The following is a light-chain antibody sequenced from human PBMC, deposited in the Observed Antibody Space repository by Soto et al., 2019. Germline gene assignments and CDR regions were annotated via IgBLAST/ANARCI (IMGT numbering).Light chain of an antibody. J-gene: IGLJ1*01. CDR1: SSYVGGYNY. V-gene: IGLV2-14*01. Sequence: QSVLTQPASLSGSPGQSITISCTGTSSYVGGYNYVSWYQQHTGKAPKLMIYDVSNRPSGVSNRFSGSKSGNTASLTISGLQAEDEADYYCSSYTSSRLYVFGTGTKLTVL. CDR2: DVS. CDR3: SSYTSSRLYV.